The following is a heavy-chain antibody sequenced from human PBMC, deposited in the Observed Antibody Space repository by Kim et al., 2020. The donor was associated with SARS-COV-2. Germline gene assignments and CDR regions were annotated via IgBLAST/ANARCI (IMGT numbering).Heavy chain of an antibody. D-gene: IGHD2-2*02. CDR2: MNPNSGNT. Sequence: ASVKVSCKASGYTFTSYDINWVRQATGQGLEWMGWMNPNSGNTGYAQKFQGRVTMTRNTSISTAYMELSSLRSEDTAVYYCARGNIVVVPAAIRALTGTKDYYYGMDVWGQGTTVTVSS. V-gene: IGHV1-8*01. J-gene: IGHJ6*02. CDR3: ARGNIVVVPAAIRALTGTKDYYYGMDV. CDR1: GYTFTSYD.